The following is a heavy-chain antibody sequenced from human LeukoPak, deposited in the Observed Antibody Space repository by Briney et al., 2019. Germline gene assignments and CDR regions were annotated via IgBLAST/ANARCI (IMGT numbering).Heavy chain of an antibody. Sequence: GGSLRLSCAASGFTFSTYAMSWVRQTPEKGLEWVSAISGSGGSTYYADSVKGRFTISRDNSKNTLYLEMNSLRAEDTAVYYCARHWGADQWGQGTLVTVSS. CDR3: ARHWGADQ. D-gene: IGHD3-16*01. J-gene: IGHJ4*02. CDR2: ISGSGGST. CDR1: GFTFSTYA. V-gene: IGHV3-23*01.